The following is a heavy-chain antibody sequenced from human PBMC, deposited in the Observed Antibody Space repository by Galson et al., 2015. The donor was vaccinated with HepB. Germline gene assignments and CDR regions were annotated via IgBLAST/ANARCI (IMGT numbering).Heavy chain of an antibody. CDR1: GESFSGHF. D-gene: IGHD6-6*01. Sequence: ETLSLTCAVYGESFSGHFWSWIRQPPGRGLEWIGSIYYSGSTFYNPSLKSRVTMSVDTSKNQFSLQLSSVTAADTAVYYCALSIAARPGPWGTMDVWGQGTTGSVSS. J-gene: IGHJ6*02. V-gene: IGHV4-34*01. CDR2: IYYSGST. CDR3: ALSIAARPGPWGTMDV.